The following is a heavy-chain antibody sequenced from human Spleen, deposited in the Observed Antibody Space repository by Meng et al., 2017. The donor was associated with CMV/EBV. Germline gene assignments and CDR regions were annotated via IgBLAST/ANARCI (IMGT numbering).Heavy chain of an antibody. J-gene: IGHJ4*02. V-gene: IGHV3-30*04. CDR2: ISYDGSNK. D-gene: IGHD2-2*01. CDR1: FSSYA. CDR3: ARDTFQRGYCSSTSCAPPGY. Sequence: FSSYARHWVRQAPGKGLEWVAVISYDGSNKYYADSVKGRFTISRDNSKNTLYLQMNSLRAEDTAVYYCARDTFQRGYCSSTSCAPPGYWGQGTLVTVSS.